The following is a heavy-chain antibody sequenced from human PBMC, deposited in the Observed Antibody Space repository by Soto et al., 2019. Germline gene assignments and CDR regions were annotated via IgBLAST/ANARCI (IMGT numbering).Heavy chain of an antibody. CDR3: ARGDGDYYDGNGYLGRH. CDR2: IKSDGSGT. Sequence: PGGSLRLSCAASGFTFSSDWLHWVRQAQGKGLEWVSRIKSDGSGTTYADSAKGRLTISRDNAKNTLYLQMNSLRAEDTAVYYCARGDGDYYDGNGYLGRHWGQGTLVTVSS. D-gene: IGHD3-22*01. CDR1: GFTFSSDW. V-gene: IGHV3-74*01. J-gene: IGHJ4*02.